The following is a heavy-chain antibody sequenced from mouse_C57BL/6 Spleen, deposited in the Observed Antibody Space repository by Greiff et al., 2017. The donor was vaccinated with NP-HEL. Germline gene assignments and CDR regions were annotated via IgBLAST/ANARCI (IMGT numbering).Heavy chain of an antibody. CDR3: ATYGSSYEEYAMDY. V-gene: IGHV1-26*01. CDR2: INPNNGGT. Sequence: VQLQQSGPELVKPGASVKISCKASGYTFTDYYMNWVKQSHGKSLEWIGDINPNNGGTSYNQKFKGKATLTVDKSSSTAYMELRSLTSEDSAVYDCATYGSSYEEYAMDYWGQGTSVTVSS. J-gene: IGHJ4*01. D-gene: IGHD1-1*01. CDR1: GYTFTDYY.